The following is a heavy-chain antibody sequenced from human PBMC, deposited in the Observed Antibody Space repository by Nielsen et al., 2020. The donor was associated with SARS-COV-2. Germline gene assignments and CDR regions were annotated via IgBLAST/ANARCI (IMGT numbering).Heavy chain of an antibody. CDR3: ARDLYCSSTSCRGTIYSMDV. CDR1: GYTVTRFF. V-gene: IGHV1-2*06. D-gene: IGHD2-2*01. CDR2: IDPNRGGT. Sequence: ASVKVSCKASGYTVTRFFLHWVRQAPGQGLEWMGRIDPNRGGTNYAQKFQGRVTMTRDTSISTVYMELSRLRSEDTAVYYCARDLYCSSTSCRGTIYSMDVWGQGTTVTVSS. J-gene: IGHJ6*02.